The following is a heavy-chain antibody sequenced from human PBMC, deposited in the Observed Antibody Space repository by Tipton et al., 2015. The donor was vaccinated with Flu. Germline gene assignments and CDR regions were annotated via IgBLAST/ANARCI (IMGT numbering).Heavy chain of an antibody. J-gene: IGHJ3*02. Sequence: TLSLTCTVSGGSISNYYWSWIRQPPGKGLEWIGNIFYSGNAHYSPSLKSRVTISVDTSNNHFSLKLSSVTAADTAVYYCARPHRQFSVNAFDIWGQGTMVTVSS. CDR2: IFYSGNA. CDR1: GGSISNYY. D-gene: IGHD5-24*01. V-gene: IGHV4-59*08. CDR3: ARPHRQFSVNAFDI.